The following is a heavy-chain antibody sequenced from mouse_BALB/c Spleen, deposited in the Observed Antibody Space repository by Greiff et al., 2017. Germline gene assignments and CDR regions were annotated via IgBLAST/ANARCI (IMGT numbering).Heavy chain of an antibody. Sequence: QVQLQQSGAELVKPGASVKLSCKASGYTFTSYYMYWVKQRPGQGLEWIGEINPSNGGTNFNEKFKGKATFTADTSSNTAYMQLSSLTSEDSAVYYCARTFYGSSFAYWGQGTLVTVSA. V-gene: IGHV1S81*02. CDR2: INPSNGGT. D-gene: IGHD1-1*01. CDR3: ARTFYGSSFAY. J-gene: IGHJ3*01. CDR1: GYTFTSYY.